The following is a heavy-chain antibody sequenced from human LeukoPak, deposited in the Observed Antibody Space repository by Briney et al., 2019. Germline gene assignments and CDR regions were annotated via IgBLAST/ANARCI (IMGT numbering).Heavy chain of an antibody. CDR1: GFTFSRQW. CDR3: ARAVQGHAFDI. J-gene: IGHJ3*02. Sequence: GGSLRLSCTTSGFTFSRQWMSWVRQAPGKGLEWVSSISSSSSYIYYADSVKGRFTISRDNAKNSLYLQMNSLRAEDTAVYYCARAVQGHAFDIWGQGTMVTVSS. CDR2: ISSSSSYI. V-gene: IGHV3-21*01.